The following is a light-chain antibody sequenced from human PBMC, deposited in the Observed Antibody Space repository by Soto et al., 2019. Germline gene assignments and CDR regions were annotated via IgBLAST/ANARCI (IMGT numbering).Light chain of an antibody. J-gene: IGLJ2*01. CDR1: SSDVGDHNS. CDR2: AVS. Sequence: QSALTQPASVSGSPGQSITISCTGTSSDVGDHNSVSWYQQQPDKAPKLMIYAVSNRPSGVSNRFSGSKSGNTASLTISGLQAEDEADYYCGSYTTSITVIFGGGTKLTVL. V-gene: IGLV2-14*03. CDR3: GSYTTSITVI.